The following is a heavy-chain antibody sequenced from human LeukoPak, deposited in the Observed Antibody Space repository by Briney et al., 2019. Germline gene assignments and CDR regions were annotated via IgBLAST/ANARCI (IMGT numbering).Heavy chain of an antibody. V-gene: IGHV3-23*01. CDR2: ISGSGGRT. Sequence: GGSLRLSCAASGFTLRSFAMSWVRQAPGKGLEWVSAISGSGGRTYYADSVKGRFTISRDNSKKTLFLQMNSLRAEDTAIYYCAKTGEPGGYPLLSWYFASWGQGTLVTVSS. CDR3: AKTGEPGGYPLLSWYFAS. J-gene: IGHJ4*02. CDR1: GFTLRSFA. D-gene: IGHD3-16*01.